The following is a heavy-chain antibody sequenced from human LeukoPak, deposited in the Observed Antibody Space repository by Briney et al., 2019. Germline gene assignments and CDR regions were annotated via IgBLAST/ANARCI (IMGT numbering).Heavy chain of an antibody. CDR2: AYYRSKWYN. CDR3: ARAGSIAARPGYYFDY. D-gene: IGHD6-6*01. J-gene: IGHJ4*02. Sequence: SQTLSLTCAISGDSVPSNSAAWNWIRQSPSRGLEWLGRAYYRSKWYNDYAVSVKSRITIHPDTSKNQFSLQLNSVTTEDTAVYYCARAGSIAARPGYYFDYWGQGTLVTVSS. V-gene: IGHV6-1*01. CDR1: GDSVPSNSAA.